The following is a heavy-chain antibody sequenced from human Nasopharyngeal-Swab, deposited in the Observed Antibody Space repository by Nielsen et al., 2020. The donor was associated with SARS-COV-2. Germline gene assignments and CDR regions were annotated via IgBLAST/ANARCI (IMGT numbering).Heavy chain of an antibody. Sequence: GGSRLSCAASGFTFSSYSMNWVRQAPGKGLEWVSSISSSSSYIYYADSVKGRFTISRDNAKNSLYLQMNSLRAEDTAVYYCARDRGIDGRIDYWGQGTLVTVSS. D-gene: IGHD6-13*01. CDR3: ARDRGIDGRIDY. CDR2: ISSSSSYI. CDR1: GFTFSSYS. V-gene: IGHV3-21*01. J-gene: IGHJ4*02.